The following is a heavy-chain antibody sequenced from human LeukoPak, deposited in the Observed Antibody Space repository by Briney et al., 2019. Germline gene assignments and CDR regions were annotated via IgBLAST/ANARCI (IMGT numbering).Heavy chain of an antibody. CDR3: ARHTRIVGATIREAGDYFDY. Sequence: SPNYNPSLKSRVTMSVDTSKNQFSLKLSSVTAADTAVYYCARHTRIVGATIREAGDYFDYWGQGTLVTVSS. J-gene: IGHJ4*02. V-gene: IGHV4-4*07. D-gene: IGHD1-26*01. CDR2: SP.